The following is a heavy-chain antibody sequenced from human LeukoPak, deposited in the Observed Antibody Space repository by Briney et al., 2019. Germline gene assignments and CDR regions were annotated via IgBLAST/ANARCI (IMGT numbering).Heavy chain of an antibody. Sequence: GESLKISCKGSGYSFTSYWIGWVRRMPGKGLEWMGIIYPGDSDTRYSPSFQGQVTISADKSISTAYLQWSSLKASDTAMYYCARQVPSYCGGDCYFNWFDPWGQGTLVTVSS. CDR3: ARQVPSYCGGDCYFNWFDP. CDR2: IYPGDSDT. V-gene: IGHV5-51*01. D-gene: IGHD2-21*02. CDR1: GYSFTSYW. J-gene: IGHJ5*02.